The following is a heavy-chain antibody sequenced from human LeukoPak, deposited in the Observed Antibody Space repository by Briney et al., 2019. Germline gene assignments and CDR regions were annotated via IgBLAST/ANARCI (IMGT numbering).Heavy chain of an antibody. CDR3: ARDTVGIGLRLGEYTDY. V-gene: IGHV4-34*01. CDR2: INHSGSA. J-gene: IGHJ4*02. CDR1: GGSFSGYY. Sequence: SETLSLTCAVYGGSFSGYYWSWIRQPPGKGLEWIGEINHSGSANYNPSLKSRVTISVDTSKNQFSLKLSSVTAADTAVYYCARDTVGIGLRLGEYTDYWGQGTLVTVSS. D-gene: IGHD3-16*01.